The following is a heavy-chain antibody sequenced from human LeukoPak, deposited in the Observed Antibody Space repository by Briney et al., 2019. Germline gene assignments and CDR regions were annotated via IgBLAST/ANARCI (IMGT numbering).Heavy chain of an antibody. D-gene: IGHD3-22*01. J-gene: IGHJ5*02. CDR1: GFTFSSCA. CDR2: ISYDGSNK. V-gene: IGHV3-30-3*01. CDR3: ARFGSSGSDADP. Sequence: GGSLRLSCAASGFTFSSCAMHWVRQAPGKGLEWVAVISYDGSNKYYADSVKGRFTISRDNSKNTLYLQMNSLRAEDTAVYYCARFGSSGSDADPWGQGTLVTVSS.